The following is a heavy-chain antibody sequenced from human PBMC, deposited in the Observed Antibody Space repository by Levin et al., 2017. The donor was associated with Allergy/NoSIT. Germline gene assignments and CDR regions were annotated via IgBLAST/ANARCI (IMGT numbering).Heavy chain of an antibody. CDR2: IYYSGST. V-gene: IGHV4-31*03. J-gene: IGHJ5*02. D-gene: IGHD6-13*01. CDR1: GGSISSGGYY. CDR3: ARCRTAGNWFDP. Sequence: SQTLSLTCTVSGGSISSGGYYWSWIRQHPGKGLEWIGYIYYSGSTYYNPSLKSRVTISVDTSKNQFSLKLSSVTAADTAVYYCARCRTAGNWFDPWGQGTLVTVSS.